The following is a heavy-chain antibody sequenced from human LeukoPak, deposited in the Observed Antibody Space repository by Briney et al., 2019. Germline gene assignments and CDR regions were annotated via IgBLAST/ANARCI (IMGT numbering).Heavy chain of an antibody. J-gene: IGHJ6*02. D-gene: IGHD5-24*01. V-gene: IGHV1-18*01. CDR2: ISAYNGNT. Sequence: ASVKVSCKASGYTFTSYGISWVRQAPGQGLEWMGWISAYNGNTNYAQKLQGRVTMTTDTSTSTVYMELSSLRSEDTAVYYCAREATITGWGVGRWDYGMDVWGQGTTVTVSS. CDR3: AREATITGWGVGRWDYGMDV. CDR1: GYTFTSYG.